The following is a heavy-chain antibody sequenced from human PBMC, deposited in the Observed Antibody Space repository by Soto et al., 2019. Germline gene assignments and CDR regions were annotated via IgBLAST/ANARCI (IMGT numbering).Heavy chain of an antibody. J-gene: IGHJ6*04. Sequence: EVLLLESGGGLVQPGGSLRLSCEASGFSFSSFAMNWVRQAPGKGLEWVSAIGDSGASTYYADSVKGRFTISRDNSRNTLYLQLNSLRAEDTAVYYCAKGVELDVWGNGNTVTVSS. CDR2: IGDSGAST. D-gene: IGHD1-26*01. CDR3: AKGVELDV. V-gene: IGHV3-23*01. CDR1: GFSFSSFA.